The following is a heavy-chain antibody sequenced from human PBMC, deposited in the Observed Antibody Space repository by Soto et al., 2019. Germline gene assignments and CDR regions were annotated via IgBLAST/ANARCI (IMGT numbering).Heavy chain of an antibody. CDR2: IIPIFGTP. CDR3: ARDSRLWGSTGWKRENLFDI. CDR1: GGNFNTYP. V-gene: IGHV1-69*18. J-gene: IGHJ3*02. D-gene: IGHD3-16*01. Sequence: QVQLEQSGAEVKRPGSSVKVSCKTSGGNFNTYPISWVRQAPGHRLEWMGKIIPIFGTPDYAQKFQGRVTINADEATTTVYMELRSLKSDDSAVYYCARDSRLWGSTGWKRENLFDIWGHGTKVTVSS.